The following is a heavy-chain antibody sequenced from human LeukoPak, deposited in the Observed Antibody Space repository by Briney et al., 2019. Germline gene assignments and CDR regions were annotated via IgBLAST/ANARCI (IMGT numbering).Heavy chain of an antibody. V-gene: IGHV4-59*05. Sequence: SETLSLTCTVSGGSISSYYWSWIRQPPGKGLEWIGSIYYSGSAYYNPSLKSRVTISVDTSKNQFSLKLSSVTAADTAVYHCARRPGPDYGDYGWYFDLWGRGTLVTVSS. J-gene: IGHJ2*01. D-gene: IGHD4-17*01. CDR1: GGSISSYY. CDR2: IYYSGSA. CDR3: ARRPGPDYGDYGWYFDL.